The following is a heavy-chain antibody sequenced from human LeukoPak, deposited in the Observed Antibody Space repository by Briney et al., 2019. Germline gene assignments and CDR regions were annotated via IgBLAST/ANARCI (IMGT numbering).Heavy chain of an antibody. CDR3: ARLASASHAGYFDY. V-gene: IGHV4-39*01. CDR2: VHYSGST. Sequence: PETLSLTCTVSGGSISSGNYYWAWIRQPPGKGLEWIGSVHYSGSTYYNPSLKSRVTISVDTSKNQFSLKLSSVTAADTVVYYCARLASASHAGYFDYWGQGMLVTVSS. D-gene: IGHD2-8*01. J-gene: IGHJ4*02. CDR1: GGSISSGNYY.